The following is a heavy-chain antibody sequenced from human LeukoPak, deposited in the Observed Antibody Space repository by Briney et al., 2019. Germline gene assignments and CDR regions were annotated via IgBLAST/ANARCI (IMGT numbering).Heavy chain of an antibody. CDR2: INPKNGGS. CDR1: GYTFTSYY. D-gene: IGHD1-26*01. J-gene: IGHJ5*02. Sequence: ASVKVSCKASGYTFTSYYMHWVRQAPGQGLEWVGWINPKNGGSNYAQKFQGRVTMTRDRSISTAYMELSRLTSDDTAVYYCARASFNWFAPWGQGTLVTVSS. V-gene: IGHV1-2*02. CDR3: ARASFNWFAP.